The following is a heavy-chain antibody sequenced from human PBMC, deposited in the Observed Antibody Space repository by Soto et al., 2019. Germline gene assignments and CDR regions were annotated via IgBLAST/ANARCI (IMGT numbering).Heavy chain of an antibody. CDR2: INHSGST. D-gene: IGHD2-15*01. CDR3: ATNIVVAVAATRGGHGNWFDP. Sequence: SETLSLTCAVYGGSFSGYYWSWIRQPPGKGLEWIGEINHSGSTNYNPSLKSRVTISVDTSKNQFSLKLSSVTAADTAVYYCATNIVVAVAATRGGHGNWFDPWGQGTLVTSPQ. V-gene: IGHV4-34*01. J-gene: IGHJ5*02. CDR1: GGSFSGYY.